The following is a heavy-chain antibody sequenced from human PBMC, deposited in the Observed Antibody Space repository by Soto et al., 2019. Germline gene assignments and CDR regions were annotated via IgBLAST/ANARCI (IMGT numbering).Heavy chain of an antibody. CDR2: VRQDGSQK. CDR3: VRDGSSSWHFDS. V-gene: IGHV3-7*01. J-gene: IGHJ4*02. Sequence: GGSLSLSCESSGFTFSFYWMSWVRQAPGKGLEWVANVRQDGSQKYLVDSVKGRFTISRDNAKNSMYLQMNSLRAEDTAVYYCVRDGSSSWHFDSWGQGTLVTVSS. D-gene: IGHD6-13*01. CDR1: GFTFSFYW.